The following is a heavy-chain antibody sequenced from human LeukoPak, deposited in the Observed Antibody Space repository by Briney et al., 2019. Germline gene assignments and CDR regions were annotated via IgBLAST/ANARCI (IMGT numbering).Heavy chain of an antibody. CDR3: ARDVAAAGSNYFDY. CDR1: GFTFSSYG. CDR2: IWYDGRNR. Sequence: HPGRSLRLSCAASGFTFSSYGMHWVRQAPGKGLEWVAVIWYDGRNRYYADSVKGRFTISRDNSKNTPYLQMNSLRAEDTAVYYCARDVAAAGSNYFDYWGQGTLVTVSS. J-gene: IGHJ4*02. V-gene: IGHV3-33*01. D-gene: IGHD6-13*01.